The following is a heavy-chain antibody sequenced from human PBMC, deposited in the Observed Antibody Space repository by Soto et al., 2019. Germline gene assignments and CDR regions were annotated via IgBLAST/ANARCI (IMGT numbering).Heavy chain of an antibody. CDR2: MNPNSGNT. Sequence: VDSVKVSCKASGYNFNTFDIYWVRQATGHGLEWMGWMNPNSGNTGYAQELRGRVTMTRSTSNTTAYMELTSLTSDDTGVYYCAGGNFRYWGQGTLVTVSS. J-gene: IGHJ4*02. V-gene: IGHV1-8*02. CDR1: GYNFNTFD. CDR3: AGGNFRY.